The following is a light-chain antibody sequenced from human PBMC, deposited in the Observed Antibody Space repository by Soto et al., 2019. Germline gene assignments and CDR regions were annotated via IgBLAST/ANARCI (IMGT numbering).Light chain of an antibody. J-gene: IGKJ4*01. V-gene: IGKV1-39*01. CDR3: QQYGSSPLT. Sequence: DIQMTQSPSSLSAAIGDRVTITCRASQSIKNYLNWYQHKPGAAPKLLIFGASNLESGVPSRFSGSGSGTEFTLSISSLQPEDFATYYCQQYGSSPLTFGGGTKVDI. CDR1: QSIKNY. CDR2: GAS.